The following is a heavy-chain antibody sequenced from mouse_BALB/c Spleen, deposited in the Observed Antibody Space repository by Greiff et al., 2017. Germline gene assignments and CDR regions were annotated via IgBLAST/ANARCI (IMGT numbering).Heavy chain of an antibody. CDR2: IYPGSGST. Sequence: QVQLQQPGAELVKPGTSVKLSCKASGYNFTSYWINWVKLRPGQGLEWIGDIYPGSGSTNYNEKFKSKATLTVDTSSSTAYMQLSSLASEDSALYYCARNYRYDDYFDYWGQGTTLTVSS. D-gene: IGHD2-14*01. CDR3: ARNYRYDDYFDY. V-gene: IGHV1-55*01. CDR1: GYNFTSYW. J-gene: IGHJ2*01.